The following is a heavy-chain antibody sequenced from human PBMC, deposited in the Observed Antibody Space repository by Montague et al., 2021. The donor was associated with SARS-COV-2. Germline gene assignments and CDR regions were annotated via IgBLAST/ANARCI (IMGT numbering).Heavy chain of an antibody. D-gene: IGHD3-10*01. CDR1: GFTFDDYA. CDR2: INGDGLTT. CDR3: VKDMSEFDDLNAFDV. Sequence: SLILSCAASGFTFDDYAMHWVRQAPVKGLEWVSLINGDGLTTLVXDSVEGRFIISRDNSKNSLYLQMKSLRTEDTALYFCVKDMSEFDDLNAFDVWGQGTQVTVSS. V-gene: IGHV3-43*02. J-gene: IGHJ3*01.